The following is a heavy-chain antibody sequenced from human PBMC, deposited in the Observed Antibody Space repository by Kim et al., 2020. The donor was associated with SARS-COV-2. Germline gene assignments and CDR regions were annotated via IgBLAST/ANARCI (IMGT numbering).Heavy chain of an antibody. CDR2: IYSGGNTA. Sequence: GGSLRLSCATSGFTFSDFAMSWVRQAPGKGLDWVSVIYSGGNTAYYADSVKGRFTISRDNSKEVLFLQMNSLRVDDTGTYYCVKSPYAWPRFGPERWGQGTPVTVSP. CDR3: VKSPYAWPRFGPER. D-gene: IGHD2-2*01. V-gene: IGHV3-23*03. J-gene: IGHJ4*02. CDR1: GFTFSDFA.